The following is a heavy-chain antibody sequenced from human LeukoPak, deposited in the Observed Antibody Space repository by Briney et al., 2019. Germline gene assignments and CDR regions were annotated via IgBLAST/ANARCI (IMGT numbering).Heavy chain of an antibody. V-gene: IGHV3-7*01. CDR3: ARDDYSDDVTYYYYCGMNV. J-gene: IGHJ6*02. D-gene: IGHD4-17*01. CDR2: IKQDGSEK. Sequence: GGSLRLSCAVCGFTYSSYWMRWVRQAPGKGLEWVANIKQDGSEKYYVDSVKGRCTISRDNAKNSLYLQMNSLRAEDTAVYYCARDDYSDDVTYYYYCGMNVWGQGTTVTVSS. CDR1: GFTYSSYW.